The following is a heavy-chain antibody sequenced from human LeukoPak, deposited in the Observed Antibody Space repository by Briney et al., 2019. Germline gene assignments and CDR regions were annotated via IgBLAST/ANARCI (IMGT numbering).Heavy chain of an antibody. Sequence: PGGSLRLSCAASGFTFSSYGMHWVRQAPGKGLEWVAAIWYDGSNKYYADSVKGRFTISRDNSKNTLYLQMNSLRAEDTAVYYCARDRSGSLDAFDIWGQGTMVTVSS. V-gene: IGHV3-33*01. CDR1: GFTFSSYG. D-gene: IGHD1-26*01. CDR3: ARDRSGSLDAFDI. J-gene: IGHJ3*02. CDR2: IWYDGSNK.